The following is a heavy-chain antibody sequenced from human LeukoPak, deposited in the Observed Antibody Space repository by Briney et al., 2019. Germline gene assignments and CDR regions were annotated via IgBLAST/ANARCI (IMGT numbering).Heavy chain of an antibody. Sequence: GGSLRLSCAASGFTFSSYAMSWVRQAPGKGLEGVSASSGSGGSTYYADSVKGRFTISRDNSKNTLYLQMNSLRAEDTAVYYCAKPKYGAYGLDYWGQGTLVTVSS. CDR1: GFTFSSYA. J-gene: IGHJ4*02. V-gene: IGHV3-23*01. D-gene: IGHD4-17*01. CDR3: AKPKYGAYGLDY. CDR2: SSGSGGST.